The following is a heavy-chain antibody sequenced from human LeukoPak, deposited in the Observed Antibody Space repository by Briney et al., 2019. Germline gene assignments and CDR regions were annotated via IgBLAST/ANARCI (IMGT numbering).Heavy chain of an antibody. V-gene: IGHV4-38-2*01. CDR2: IYHNGNT. D-gene: IGHD4-17*01. CDR3: GGGTTVTTYY. Sequence: SETLSLTCAVSGYSISSGYYWGWIRQPPRKGLEWIGSIYHNGNTYYNPSLKSRVTISVDTSKNQFSLKLSSVTAADTAVYYCGGGTTVTTYYWGQGTLVTVSS. CDR1: GYSISSGYY. J-gene: IGHJ4*02.